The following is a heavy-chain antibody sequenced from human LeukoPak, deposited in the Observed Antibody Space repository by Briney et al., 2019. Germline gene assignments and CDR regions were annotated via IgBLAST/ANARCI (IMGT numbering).Heavy chain of an antibody. J-gene: IGHJ4*02. CDR1: GGTFSSYA. D-gene: IGHD5-12*01. CDR3: ARGQRVSGYDSMANY. Sequence: GASVKVSCKASGGTFSSYAISWVRQAPGQGLEWMGGIIPIFGTANYAQKFQGRVTITADESTSTAYMELSSLRSEDTAVYYCARGQRVSGYDSMANYWGQGTLVTVSS. CDR2: IIPIFGTA. V-gene: IGHV1-69*13.